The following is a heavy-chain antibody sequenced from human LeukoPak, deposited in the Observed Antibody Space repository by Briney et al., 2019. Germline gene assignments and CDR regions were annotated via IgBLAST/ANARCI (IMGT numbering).Heavy chain of an antibody. CDR2: IIPIFGTA. V-gene: IGHV1-69*05. CDR1: GGTFSSYA. CDR3: AREFVHSSGYHRSASNDY. Sequence: ASVKVSCKASGGTFSSYAISWVRQAPGQGLEWMGRIIPIFGTANYAQKFQGRVTMTRDTSTSTVYMELSSLRSEDTAVYYCAREFVHSSGYHRSASNDYWGQGTLVTVSS. D-gene: IGHD3-22*01. J-gene: IGHJ4*02.